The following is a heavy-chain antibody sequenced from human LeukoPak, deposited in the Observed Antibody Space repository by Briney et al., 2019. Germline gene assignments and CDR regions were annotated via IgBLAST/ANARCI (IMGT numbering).Heavy chain of an antibody. V-gene: IGHV3-7*01. J-gene: IGHJ3*02. CDR1: EFTFITHW. D-gene: IGHD3-22*01. Sequence: GGSLRLSWAAPEFTFITHWRTGVGQAPGKGLEWVANINQAGTEKYYVDSVKGRFTISRDNAKNSLYLQMNSLRAEDTAVYYCARDRENSGCYGGGFDIWGQGTMVTVSS. CDR2: INQAGTEK. CDR3: ARDRENSGCYGGGFDI.